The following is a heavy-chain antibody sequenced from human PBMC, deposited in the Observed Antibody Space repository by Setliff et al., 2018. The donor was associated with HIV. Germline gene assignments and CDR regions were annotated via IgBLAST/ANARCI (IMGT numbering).Heavy chain of an antibody. CDR3: VRGTLDF. J-gene: IGHJ4*02. Sequence: GGSLRLSCEASGFTFSTYGMNWVRHAPGKGLDWVAQISSSGFPIYYADSVRGRFTASRDNGKNSLFLQMTSLRAEDKAVYYCVRGTLDFWGQGNRVTVSS. CDR2: ISSSGFPI. CDR1: GFTFSTYG. V-gene: IGHV3-48*01.